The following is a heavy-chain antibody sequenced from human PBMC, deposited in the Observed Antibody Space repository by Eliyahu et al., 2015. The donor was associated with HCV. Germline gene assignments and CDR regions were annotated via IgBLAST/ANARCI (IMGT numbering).Heavy chain of an antibody. D-gene: IGHD3-3*01. Sequence: QVQLQQWGAGLLKPSETLSLTCAVYGGSFSGYYWSWIRQPPGKGLEWIGEINHSGSTNYNPSLKSRVTISVDTSKNQFSLKLSSVTAADTAVYYCARGQSYDFWSGYYTGPFDYWGQGTLVTVSS. J-gene: IGHJ4*02. CDR3: ARGQSYDFWSGYYTGPFDY. V-gene: IGHV4-34*01. CDR1: GGSFSGYY. CDR2: INHSGST.